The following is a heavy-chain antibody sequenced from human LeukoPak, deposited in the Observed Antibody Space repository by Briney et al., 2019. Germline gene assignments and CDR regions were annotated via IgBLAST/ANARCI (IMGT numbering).Heavy chain of an antibody. D-gene: IGHD4-11*01. V-gene: IGHV4-38-2*02. CDR2: IYHSGST. Sequence: SETLSLTCTVSGYSISSGYYWGWIRQPPGKGLEWIGSIYHSGSTYYNPSLKSRVTISVDTSKNQFSLKLSSVTAADTAVYYCARVVAMTKEAFDIWGQGTMVTVSS. CDR3: ARVVAMTKEAFDI. CDR1: GYSISSGYY. J-gene: IGHJ3*02.